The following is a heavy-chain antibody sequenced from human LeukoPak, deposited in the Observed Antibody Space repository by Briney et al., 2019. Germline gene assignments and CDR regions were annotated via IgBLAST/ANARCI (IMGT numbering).Heavy chain of an antibody. CDR3: ARVGNLGDTAMVRN. Sequence: GGSLRLSCAASGFTFSSYAMHWVRQAPGKGLEWVAVISYDGSNKYYADSVKGRFTISRDNSKNTLYLQMNSLRAEDTAVYYCARVGNLGDTAMVRNWGQGTLVTVSS. CDR1: GFTFSSYA. V-gene: IGHV3-30*04. J-gene: IGHJ4*02. CDR2: ISYDGSNK. D-gene: IGHD5-18*01.